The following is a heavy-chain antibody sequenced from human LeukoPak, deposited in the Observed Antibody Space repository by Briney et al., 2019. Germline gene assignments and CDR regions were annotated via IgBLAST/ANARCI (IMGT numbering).Heavy chain of an antibody. Sequence: GGSLRLSCAASGFTFSGSGMHWVRPAPGRGREWVTFIRYVGSNKYYTDSVKGRFTISRDNSKNTLYLQMDSLRAEDTAVYYCARDYDFWSGYYSPTRGYFGYWGQGTLVTVSS. D-gene: IGHD3-3*01. CDR1: GFTFSGSG. CDR3: ARDYDFWSGYYSPTRGYFGY. V-gene: IGHV3-30*02. J-gene: IGHJ4*02. CDR2: IRYVGSNK.